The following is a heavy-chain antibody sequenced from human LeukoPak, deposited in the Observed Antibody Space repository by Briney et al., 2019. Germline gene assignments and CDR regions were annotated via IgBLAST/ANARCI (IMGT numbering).Heavy chain of an antibody. CDR1: GGSFSGYY. Sequence: PSETLSLTCAVYGGSFSGYYWSWIRQPPGKGLEWIGEINHSGSTNYNPSPKSRVTISVDTSKNQFSLKLSSVTAADTAVYYCARSITMVRGVIDYWGQGTLVTVSS. J-gene: IGHJ4*02. D-gene: IGHD3-10*01. V-gene: IGHV4-34*01. CDR3: ARSITMVRGVIDY. CDR2: INHSGST.